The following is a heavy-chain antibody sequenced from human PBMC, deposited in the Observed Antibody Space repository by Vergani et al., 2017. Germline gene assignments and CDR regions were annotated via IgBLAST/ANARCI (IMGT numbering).Heavy chain of an antibody. J-gene: IGHJ6*02. Sequence: QVQLQESGPRLVRPSQTLSLTCTVSGGSINTGAYYWSWIRQPAGKGLEWIGRVYTSGMTNYNPSLKSRVTILVDRSKSQLSLKLTSVTAGDTAVYFCARERSYYYGSGSDDDTPCYYEGMDVWGPGTTVTVSS. D-gene: IGHD3-10*01. CDR2: VYTSGMT. CDR3: ARERSYYYGSGSDDDTPCYYEGMDV. V-gene: IGHV4-61*02. CDR1: GGSINTGAYY.